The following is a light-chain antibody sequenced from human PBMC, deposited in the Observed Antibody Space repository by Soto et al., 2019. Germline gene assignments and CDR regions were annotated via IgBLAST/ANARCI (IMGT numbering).Light chain of an antibody. J-gene: IGKJ1*01. CDR3: QQYNNCPQT. Sequence: EIVMTQSPATLSVSPGERATLSCRASQSVSSNLAWYQQKPGQAPRLLIYGASTRATGIPARFSGSGSGTEVTLTISSLQSEDVAVYYCQQYNNCPQTFGQGTKVEIK. V-gene: IGKV3-15*01. CDR1: QSVSSN. CDR2: GAS.